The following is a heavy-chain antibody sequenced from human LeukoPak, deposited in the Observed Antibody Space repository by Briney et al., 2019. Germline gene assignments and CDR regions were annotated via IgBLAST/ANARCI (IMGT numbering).Heavy chain of an antibody. CDR1: GFTFSSYA. Sequence: GGTLRLSCAASGFTFSSYAMHWVRQAPGKGLGWVAVISYDGSNKYYADSVKGRFTISRDNSKNTLYLQMNSLRAEDTAVYYCARDWGDYGYGAFDIWGQGTMVTVSS. CDR3: ARDWGDYGYGAFDI. D-gene: IGHD3-16*01. J-gene: IGHJ3*02. V-gene: IGHV3-30*04. CDR2: ISYDGSNK.